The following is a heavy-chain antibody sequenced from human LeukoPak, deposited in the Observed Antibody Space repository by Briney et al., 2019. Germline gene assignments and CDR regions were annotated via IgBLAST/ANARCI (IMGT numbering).Heavy chain of an antibody. D-gene: IGHD2-15*01. CDR1: GFNFSSYG. Sequence: PGGTLRLSCAASGFNFSSYGMTWVRQAPGKGLEWVSIISGSGRDTYYADSVKGRFTISRDNSKNTLYLQMNSLRAEDTAVYYCAKSGLNRFDYWGQGTLVTVSS. J-gene: IGHJ4*02. V-gene: IGHV3-23*01. CDR2: ISGSGRDT. CDR3: AKSGLNRFDY.